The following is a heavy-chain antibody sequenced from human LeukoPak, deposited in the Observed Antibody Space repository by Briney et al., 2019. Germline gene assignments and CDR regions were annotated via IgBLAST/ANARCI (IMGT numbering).Heavy chain of an antibody. CDR3: AKHFDYGGLPLSAFDY. CDR1: GFTFSSYA. J-gene: IGHJ4*02. D-gene: IGHD4-23*01. Sequence: PGGSLRLSCAASGFTFSSYAMSWVRQAPGKGLEWVSAISGSGGSTYYADSVKGRFTISRDNSKNTLYLQMNSLRAEDTAVFYCAKHFDYGGLPLSAFDYWGQGTLVTVSS. CDR2: ISGSGGST. V-gene: IGHV3-23*01.